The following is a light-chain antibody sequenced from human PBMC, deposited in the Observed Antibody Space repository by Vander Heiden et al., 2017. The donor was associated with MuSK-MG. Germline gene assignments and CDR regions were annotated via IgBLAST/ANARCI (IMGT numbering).Light chain of an antibody. J-gene: IGKJ4*01. V-gene: IGKV3-15*01. Sequence: ILMTEAPLALSVSPGETATLSCRASQSVYNNLAWYQQKPGQAPRLLIYGASTRATGIPARFSGSGSGTEFTLTISSLQSEDFALYFCQQYNNWPPLTFGGGTKVEIK. CDR3: QQYNNWPPLT. CDR2: GAS. CDR1: QSVYNN.